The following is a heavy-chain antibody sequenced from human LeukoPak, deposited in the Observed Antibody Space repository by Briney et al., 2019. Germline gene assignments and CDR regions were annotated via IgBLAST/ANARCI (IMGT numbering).Heavy chain of an antibody. V-gene: IGHV4-38-2*02. CDR3: ARGSYSSGWYYFDY. J-gene: IGHJ4*02. CDR2: IYQSGST. CDR1: GYSISSGYY. Sequence: SETLSLTCTVPGYSISSGYYWGWIRQPPGKGLQWIGSIYQSGSTYYNPSLKSRVTISVDTSKNQFSLKLSSVTAADTAVYYCARGSYSSGWYYFDYWGQGTLVTVSS. D-gene: IGHD6-19*01.